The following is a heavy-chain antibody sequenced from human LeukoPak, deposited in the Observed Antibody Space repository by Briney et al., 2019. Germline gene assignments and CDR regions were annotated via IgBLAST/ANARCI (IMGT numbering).Heavy chain of an antibody. Sequence: GGSLRLSCAASGFTFSSYAMHWVRQAPGKGLEWVAVISYDGSNKYYADSVKGRFTISRDNSKNTLYLQMNSLRAEDTAVYYCARGDGHTFDYWGQGTLVTVSS. CDR2: ISYDGSNK. CDR3: ARGDGHTFDY. D-gene: IGHD5-24*01. V-gene: IGHV3-30-3*01. CDR1: GFTFSSYA. J-gene: IGHJ4*02.